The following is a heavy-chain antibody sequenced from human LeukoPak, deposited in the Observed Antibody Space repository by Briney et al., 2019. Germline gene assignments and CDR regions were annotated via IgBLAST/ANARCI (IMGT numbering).Heavy chain of an antibody. J-gene: IGHJ4*02. CDR1: GYRFTNYW. V-gene: IGHV5-51*01. CDR2: IYPSDSDI. D-gene: IGHD4-11*01. CDR3: ARVGTSNYRFFDS. Sequence: GESLKTSCQASGYRFTNYWIAWVRQMPGQGLEWMGIIYPSDSDIRYNPSFQGQVTISADKSISTAYLRWSSLQASDTAVYYCARVGTSNYRFFDSWGQGTLVTVSS.